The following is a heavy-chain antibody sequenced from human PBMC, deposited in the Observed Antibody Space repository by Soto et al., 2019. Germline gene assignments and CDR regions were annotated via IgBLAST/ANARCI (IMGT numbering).Heavy chain of an antibody. Sequence: SETLSLCCFIYGGSFSNDYWTLIRKSPGKGLEWIGYIFHSGITDYNPSVKSRVTISIDKSRNLFSLNLTSVTAADTAVYYCARDRYFYDSRGYYRTLDSWGQGTLVTVSS. CDR1: GGSFSNDY. J-gene: IGHJ5*01. V-gene: IGHV4-59*01. CDR3: ARDRYFYDSRGYYRTLDS. D-gene: IGHD3-22*01. CDR2: IFHSGIT.